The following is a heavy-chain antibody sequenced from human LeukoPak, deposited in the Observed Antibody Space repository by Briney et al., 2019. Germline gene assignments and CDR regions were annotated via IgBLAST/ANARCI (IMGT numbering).Heavy chain of an antibody. Sequence: SETLSLTCAVYGGSFSAYYWSWIRQPPGKGLEWIVEINHSGSTNYNPSLKSRVTISVDTSRNLFSLKVSSVTAADTAVYYCARSERSGIYFDYWGQGTLVTVSS. D-gene: IGHD6-13*01. CDR1: GGSFSAYY. V-gene: IGHV4-34*01. CDR2: INHSGST. CDR3: ARSERSGIYFDY. J-gene: IGHJ4*02.